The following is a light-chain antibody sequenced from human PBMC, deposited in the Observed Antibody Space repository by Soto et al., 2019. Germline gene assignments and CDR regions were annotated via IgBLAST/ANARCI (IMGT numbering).Light chain of an antibody. CDR3: QQYGSSQT. CDR1: QSVSSSY. J-gene: IGKJ2*01. V-gene: IGKV3-20*01. Sequence: EIVLTQSPGTLSLSPGERATLSCRASQSVSSSYLAWYQQKPGQAPRLLIYAASSRATGIPDRFSGSGSGTDFTLTISRLEPEDFAVYYCQQYGSSQTFGQGTKLEIK. CDR2: AAS.